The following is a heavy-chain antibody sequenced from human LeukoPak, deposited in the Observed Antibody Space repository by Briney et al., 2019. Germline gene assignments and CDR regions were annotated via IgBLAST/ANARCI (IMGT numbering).Heavy chain of an antibody. Sequence: GGSLRLSCAASGFTFSDYYMSWIRQAPGKGLEWVSYISSSSYTNYADSVKGRFTISRDNAKNSLYLQMNSLRAEDTAVYYCARDTVSALTGRGDFDYWGQGTLVTVSS. CDR3: ARDTVSALTGRGDFDY. CDR1: GFTFSDYY. J-gene: IGHJ4*02. D-gene: IGHD3-9*01. CDR2: ISSSSYT. V-gene: IGHV3-11*06.